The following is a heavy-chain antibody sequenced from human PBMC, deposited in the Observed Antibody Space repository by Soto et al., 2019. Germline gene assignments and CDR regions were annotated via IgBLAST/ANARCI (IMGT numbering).Heavy chain of an antibody. Sequence: QLQLQESGSGLVKPSQTLSLTCAVSGGSISSGGYSWSWIRQPPGKGLEWIGYIYHSGSTYYNPSPTSRVTISVDRSKNPFALKLSSVTAADTAVYYCAAGPTGDRTDGFDYWGQGTLVTVSS. CDR1: GGSISSGGYS. CDR2: IYHSGST. D-gene: IGHD4-17*01. V-gene: IGHV4-30-2*01. CDR3: AAGPTGDRTDGFDY. J-gene: IGHJ4*02.